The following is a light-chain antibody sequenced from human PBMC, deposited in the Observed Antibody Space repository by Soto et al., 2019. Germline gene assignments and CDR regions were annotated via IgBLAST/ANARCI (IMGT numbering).Light chain of an antibody. V-gene: IGKV3D-15*01. CDR1: QSVDRK. CDR3: QQYTNWPKT. Sequence: EIVMTQSPATLSVSPVESATLSCRASQSVDRKLVWYQQKPGQAPRLLIYAASTRATGIPARFSGSGSGTEFTLTISSLQSEDFAVYYCQQYTNWPKTFGQGTKVDIK. J-gene: IGKJ1*01. CDR2: AAS.